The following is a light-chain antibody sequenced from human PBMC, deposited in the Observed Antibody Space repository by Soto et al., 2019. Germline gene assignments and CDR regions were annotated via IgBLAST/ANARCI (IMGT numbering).Light chain of an antibody. V-gene: IGKV1-39*01. CDR3: QHSSTTVYS. Sequence: QVTLYPSSLSASVGDRVTITCRASQTIGANLNWYRQKPGKAPTLLIYDASTLQSGVPSRFSGLGSGTDFALTITSLQPDDSATYNSQHSSTTVYSFGQGTKV. J-gene: IGKJ2*01. CDR1: QTIGAN. CDR2: DAS.